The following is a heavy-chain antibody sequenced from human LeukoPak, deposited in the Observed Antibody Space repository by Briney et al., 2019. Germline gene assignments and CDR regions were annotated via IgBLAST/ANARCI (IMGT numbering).Heavy chain of an antibody. CDR3: ANWGYYDSSGYYYFDY. V-gene: IGHV3-23*01. CDR1: GFTFSSYA. J-gene: IGHJ4*02. CDR2: ISGSAGST. D-gene: IGHD3-22*01. Sequence: GGSLRLSCAASGFTFSSYAMSWVRQAPGKGLEWVSAISGSAGSTYYADSVKGRFTISRDKSKNTVYLQMNGLRAEDTAIYYCANWGYYDSSGYYYFDYWGQGTLVTVSS.